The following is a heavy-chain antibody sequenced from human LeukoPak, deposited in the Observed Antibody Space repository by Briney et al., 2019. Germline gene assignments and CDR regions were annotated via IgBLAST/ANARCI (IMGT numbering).Heavy chain of an antibody. V-gene: IGHV3-30*02. D-gene: IGHD6-19*01. CDR2: IRYDGSNK. CDR3: AKEGADDY. Sequence: GGSLRLSCAASGFSFSNYGMHWVRQAPGKGLEWVAFIRYDGSNKYYTDSVKGRFTISRDNSKNTLYLQMNSLRAEDTAVYYCAKEGADDYWGQGTLVTVSS. J-gene: IGHJ4*02. CDR1: GFSFSNYG.